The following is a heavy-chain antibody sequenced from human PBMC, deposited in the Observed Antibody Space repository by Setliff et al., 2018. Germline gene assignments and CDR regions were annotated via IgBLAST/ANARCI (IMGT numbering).Heavy chain of an antibody. D-gene: IGHD3-22*01. J-gene: IGHJ4*02. Sequence: GGSLRLSCAASGFTFSSYEMNWVRQAPGKGLEWVANIKQDGSEKYYVDSVKGRFTISRDNAKNSVYLQMNSLRADDTAVYYCAREMPVVSLFDYWGQGTLVTVSS. CDR1: GFTFSSYE. CDR3: AREMPVVSLFDY. CDR2: IKQDGSEK. V-gene: IGHV3-7*01.